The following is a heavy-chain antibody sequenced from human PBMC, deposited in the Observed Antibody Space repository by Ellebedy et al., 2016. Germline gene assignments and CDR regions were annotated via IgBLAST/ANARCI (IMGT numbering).Heavy chain of an antibody. CDR1: GGSISSSSYY. CDR3: ARHPPVPAFQNGLDV. J-gene: IGHJ6*02. V-gene: IGHV4-31*03. CDR2: IYYSGST. Sequence: SETLSLTCTVSGGSISSSSYYWGWIRQHPGKGLEWIGYIYYSGSTYYNPSLKSRVTISVDTSKNQFSLKLSSVTAADTAVYYCARHPPVPAFQNGLDVWGRGTTVTVYS. D-gene: IGHD2-21*02.